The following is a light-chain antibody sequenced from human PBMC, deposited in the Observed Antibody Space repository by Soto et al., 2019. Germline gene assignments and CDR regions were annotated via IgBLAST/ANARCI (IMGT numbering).Light chain of an antibody. CDR2: LGS. Sequence: DIVMTQSPLSLPVTPGDPASISCRSSQSLLHSNGYNYLDWYLQKPGQSPQLLIYLGSNRASGVPVRFSGSGSGTDFTLNISSVEAEDVGLYYCMQGVQMPPITFGQGTRLEIK. CDR1: QSLLHSNGYNY. J-gene: IGKJ5*01. V-gene: IGKV2-28*01. CDR3: MQGVQMPPIT.